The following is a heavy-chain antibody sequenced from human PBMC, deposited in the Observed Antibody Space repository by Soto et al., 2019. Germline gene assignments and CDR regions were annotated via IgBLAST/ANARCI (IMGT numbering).Heavy chain of an antibody. V-gene: IGHV1-69*13. CDR1: GGTFSIYA. Sequence: SVKVSCKASGGTFSIYAISWVRQAPGQGLEWMGGIIPIFGTANYAQKFQGRVTITADESTSTAYMELSSLRSEDTAVYYCAREPWYSYGAYGSGAHDYWGQGTLVTVSS. J-gene: IGHJ4*02. CDR2: IIPIFGTA. D-gene: IGHD5-18*01. CDR3: AREPWYSYGAYGSGAHDY.